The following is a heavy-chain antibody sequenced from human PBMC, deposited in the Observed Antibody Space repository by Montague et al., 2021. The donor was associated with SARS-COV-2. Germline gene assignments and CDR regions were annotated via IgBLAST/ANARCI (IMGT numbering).Heavy chain of an antibody. V-gene: IGHV3-30-3*01. J-gene: IGHJ6*02. CDR2: ISYDGSDK. Sequence: SLRLSCAASGSTFSSFAMHWVRQAPGKGLEWVAVISYDGSDKYYANSDSVRGRFTISRDNSKNTLFLQMNNLRAEDTAVFYCARDRDGSGNFYNVFRYSYGMDVWGRGTAVTVSS. CDR1: GSTFSSFA. D-gene: IGHD3-10*01. CDR3: ARDRDGSGNFYNVFRYSYGMDV.